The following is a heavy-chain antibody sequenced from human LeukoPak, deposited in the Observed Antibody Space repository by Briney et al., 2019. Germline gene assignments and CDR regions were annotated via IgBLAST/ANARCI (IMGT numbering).Heavy chain of an antibody. CDR3: ARGHLPVVDGDSLSDAFDI. J-gene: IGHJ3*02. Sequence: GGGWRLGGGASGWACGYFAVDAVRQAKGKGLEWVSGIGTAGDTYYRGSVKGRFTISRENAKNSLYLQITSLRLEDTAVYYCARGHLPVVDGDSLSDAFDIWGQGTMVTVSS. D-gene: IGHD2-15*01. CDR2: IGTAGDT. CDR1: GWACGYFA. V-gene: IGHV3-13*01.